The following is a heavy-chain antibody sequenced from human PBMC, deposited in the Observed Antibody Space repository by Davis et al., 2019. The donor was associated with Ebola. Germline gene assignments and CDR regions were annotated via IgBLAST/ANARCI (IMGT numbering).Heavy chain of an antibody. CDR1: GFAFSSYY. CDR3: EKVPYYYNMDV. Sequence: GESLKISCAASGFAFSSYYMHWVRQAPGKGLEWVAIIRYDGNNKNYADSLKGRFTISRDNSKNTLYLQRNSLRAEDTAVYYSEKVPYYYNMDVWGKGTTVTVSS. CDR2: IRYDGNNK. J-gene: IGHJ6*03. V-gene: IGHV3-30*02.